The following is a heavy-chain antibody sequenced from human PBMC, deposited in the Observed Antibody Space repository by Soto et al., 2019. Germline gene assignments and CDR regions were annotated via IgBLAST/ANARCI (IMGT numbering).Heavy chain of an antibody. CDR2: IIPIFGTA. Sequence: SVKVSCKASGGTFSSYAISWVRQAPGQGLEWMGGIIPIFGTANYAQKFQGRVTITADESTSTAYMELSSLRSEDTAVYYCARASYYYDSSGYLYLNDYWGQGTLVTVSS. V-gene: IGHV1-69*13. J-gene: IGHJ4*02. D-gene: IGHD3-22*01. CDR3: ARASYYYDSSGYLYLNDY. CDR1: GGTFSSYA.